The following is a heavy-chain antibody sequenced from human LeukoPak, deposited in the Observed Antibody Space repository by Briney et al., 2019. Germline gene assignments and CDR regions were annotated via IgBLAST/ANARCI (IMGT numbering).Heavy chain of an antibody. Sequence: SASLSLTCTVSGASISSYYWSWIRQPPGKGLEWLGYIYYSGSTNYNPSLKSRVTISVDTSKNQFSLKLSSVTAADTAVYYCARVNDYYHPLGDYFDYWGQGTLVTVSS. J-gene: IGHJ4*02. CDR3: ARVNDYYHPLGDYFDY. CDR1: GASISSYY. V-gene: IGHV4-59*01. D-gene: IGHD3-22*01. CDR2: IYYSGST.